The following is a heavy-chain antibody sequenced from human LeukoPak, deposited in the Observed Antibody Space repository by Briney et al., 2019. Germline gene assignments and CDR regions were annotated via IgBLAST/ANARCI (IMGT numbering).Heavy chain of an antibody. CDR3: ARDRRYSSGWYGLYAFDI. V-gene: IGHV3-21*01. CDR1: GFTFDSYS. D-gene: IGHD6-19*01. Sequence: PGGSLRLSCAGSGFTFDSYSMNWVRQAPGKGLEWVSSISGGSGYIYYADSVKGRFTISRDNAKNSLYLQMNSLRAEDTAVYYCARDRRYSSGWYGLYAFDIWGQGTMVTVSS. J-gene: IGHJ3*02. CDR2: ISGGSGYI.